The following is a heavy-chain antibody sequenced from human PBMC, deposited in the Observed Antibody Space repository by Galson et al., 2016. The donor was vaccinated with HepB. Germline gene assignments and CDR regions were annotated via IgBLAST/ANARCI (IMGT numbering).Heavy chain of an antibody. CDR2: ISSSGSYA. V-gene: IGHV3-11*06. J-gene: IGHJ4*02. CDR1: GITLSDYY. D-gene: IGHD5-12*01. CDR3: ARDAGRCGISGYCAYFDS. Sequence: SLRLSCAVSGITLSDYYMSWIRQAPGKGLEWVSYISSSGSYANYAASVKGRFTISRDDANNSLSLYMNSLRAEDTGVYYCARDAGRCGISGYCAYFDSWGQGTLVTVSS.